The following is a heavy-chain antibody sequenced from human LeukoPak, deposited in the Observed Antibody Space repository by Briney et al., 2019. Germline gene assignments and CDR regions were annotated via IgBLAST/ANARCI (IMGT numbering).Heavy chain of an antibody. CDR2: ISGRDGST. J-gene: IGHJ4*02. D-gene: IGHD1-26*01. V-gene: IGHV3-23*01. CDR1: GFTFSSYA. Sequence: PGGSLRLSCAASGFTFSSYAMTWVRQAPGKGLEWVSAISGRDGSTYYADPVKGRFTISRDNSKNTLYLQMNSLRAEDTAVYYCAKGYRGNYDYWGQGTLVTVSS. CDR3: AKGYRGNYDY.